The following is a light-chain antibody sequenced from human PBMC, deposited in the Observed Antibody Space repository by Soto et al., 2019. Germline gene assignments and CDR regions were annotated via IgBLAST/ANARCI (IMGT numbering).Light chain of an antibody. CDR3: QQCNNWPPGT. Sequence: EIVMTQSPATLSVSPGERATLSCRASQSVSSNLAWYQQKPGQAPRLLIYGASTRATGIPARFSGSGSGTEFTLTLISLQSEDCAVYYCQQCNNWPPGTFDQATKVEIK. J-gene: IGKJ1*01. CDR2: GAS. CDR1: QSVSSN. V-gene: IGKV3-15*01.